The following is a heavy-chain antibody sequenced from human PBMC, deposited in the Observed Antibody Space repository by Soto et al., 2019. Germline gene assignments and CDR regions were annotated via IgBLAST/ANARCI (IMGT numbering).Heavy chain of an antibody. V-gene: IGHV1-46*03. CDR1: GYTFTSYY. J-gene: IGHJ6*03. CDR3: ARDGRDEEGYYYYYYMDV. CDR2: INPSGGST. Sequence: ASVTVSCKASGYTFTSYYMHWVRQAPGQGLEWMGIINPSGGSTSYAQKFQGRVTMTRDTSTSTVYMELSSLRSEDTAVYYCARDGRDEEGYYYYYYMDVWGKGTTVTVSS.